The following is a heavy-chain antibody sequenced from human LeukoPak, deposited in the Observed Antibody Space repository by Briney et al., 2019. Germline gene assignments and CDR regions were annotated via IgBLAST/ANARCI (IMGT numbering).Heavy chain of an antibody. CDR1: GFTFTNYG. J-gene: IGHJ4*02. CDR2: IRYVGGDK. Sequence: GGSLRLSCAVSGFTFTNYGMHWVRQTAGKGLEWVAFIRYVGGDKYYGDSVKGRFTISRDNSKNTLYLGMNSLRPDDTAVYYCAKDSGNNQFDSWGQGTLVTVSS. CDR3: AKDSGNNQFDS. V-gene: IGHV3-30*02. D-gene: IGHD1-14*01.